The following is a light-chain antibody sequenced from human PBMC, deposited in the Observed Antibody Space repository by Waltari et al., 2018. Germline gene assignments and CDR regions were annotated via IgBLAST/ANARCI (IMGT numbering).Light chain of an antibody. CDR3: QQSYSTPWT. CDR2: AAS. V-gene: IGKV1-39*01. Sequence: DIQMTQSPSSLSASVGDRVTITCRASQTIRNYLNWYQQKPGKAPTLLIYAASSLQSGVPSRFSGSGSGTDFTLTISRLQPEDFVTYYCQQSYSTPWTFGQGTKVEVK. J-gene: IGKJ1*01. CDR1: QTIRNY.